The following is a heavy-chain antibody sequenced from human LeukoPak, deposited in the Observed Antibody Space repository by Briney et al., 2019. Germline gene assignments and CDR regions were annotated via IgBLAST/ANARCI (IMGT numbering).Heavy chain of an antibody. D-gene: IGHD2-2*01. V-gene: IGHV3-30*04. J-gene: IGHJ4*02. CDR2: ISYDGSNK. Sequence: GGSLRLSCAASGFTFSSYAMHWVRQAPGKGLEWVAVISYDGSNKYYADSVKGRFTISRDNSKNTLYLQMNSLKAEDTAVYYCARLDCSRTSCHYSDWGQRTLVTVSS. CDR3: ARLDCSRTSCHYSD. CDR1: GFTFSSYA.